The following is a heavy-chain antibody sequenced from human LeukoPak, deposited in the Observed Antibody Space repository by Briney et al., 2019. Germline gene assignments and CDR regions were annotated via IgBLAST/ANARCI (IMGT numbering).Heavy chain of an antibody. CDR1: GFTFSSYA. CDR3: ARDPGRFLEWLLSFDY. J-gene: IGHJ4*02. CDR2: ISGSGDST. D-gene: IGHD3-3*01. V-gene: IGHV3-23*01. Sequence: GGSLRLSCAASGFTFSSYAMSWVRQAPGKGLEWVSSISGSGDSTYYADSVKGRFTISRDNSKKTMYLQMNSLRAEDTAVYYCARDPGRFLEWLLSFDYWGQGTLVTVSS.